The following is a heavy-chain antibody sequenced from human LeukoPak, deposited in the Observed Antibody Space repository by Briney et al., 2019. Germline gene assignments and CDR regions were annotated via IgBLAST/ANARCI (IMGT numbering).Heavy chain of an antibody. CDR2: IYTSGST. V-gene: IGHV4-4*07. D-gene: IGHD6-6*01. CDR3: ARVRAIAARTYYYYYYMDV. Sequence: SETLSLTCTVSGGSISSYYWSWIRQPAGKGLEWIGRIYTSGSTNYNPSLKSRVTMSVDTSKNQFSLKLSSVTAADTAVYYCARVRAIAARTYYYYYYMDVRGKGTTVTVSS. CDR1: GGSISSYY. J-gene: IGHJ6*03.